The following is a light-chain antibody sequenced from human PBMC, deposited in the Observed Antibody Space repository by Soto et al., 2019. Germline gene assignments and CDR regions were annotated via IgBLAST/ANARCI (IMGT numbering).Light chain of an antibody. CDR2: AAS. Sequence: DIQMTQSPSSLSASVGDRVTITCPASQSISSYLNWYQQKPGKAPKLLIYAASSLQSGVPSRFSGSGSGTDFTLTISSLQPEDFGTYYCQQSYSTPITFGRGTRLEIK. CDR1: QSISSY. J-gene: IGKJ5*01. V-gene: IGKV1-39*01. CDR3: QQSYSTPIT.